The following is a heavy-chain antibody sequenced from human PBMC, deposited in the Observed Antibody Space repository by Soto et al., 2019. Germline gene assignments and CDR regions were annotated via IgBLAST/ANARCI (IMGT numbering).Heavy chain of an antibody. CDR3: AREIEARHSRYYYYMDV. CDR2: INAGNGNT. V-gene: IGHV1-3*01. CDR1: GYTFTSYA. Sequence: QVQLVQSGAEVKKPGASVKVSCKASGYTFTSYAMHWVRQAPGQRLEWMGWINAGNGNTKYSQKCQGRVTITRDTSASTAYMELSSLRSEDTAVYYCAREIEARHSRYYYYMDVWGKGTTVTVS. D-gene: IGHD6-6*01. J-gene: IGHJ6*03.